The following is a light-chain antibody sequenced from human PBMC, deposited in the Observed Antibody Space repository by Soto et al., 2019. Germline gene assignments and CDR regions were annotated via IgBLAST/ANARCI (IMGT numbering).Light chain of an antibody. V-gene: IGKV3-20*01. CDR1: QSVSSSY. CDR2: GAS. Sequence: EIVLTQSPGTLSLSPGERATLSCRASQSVSSSYLAWYQRKPGQAPRLLIYGASSRATGIPDRFSGSGSGTDFTLTISRLEPDDFAVYYCQHYGSSLLYTFGQGTKLEI. CDR3: QHYGSSLLYT. J-gene: IGKJ2*01.